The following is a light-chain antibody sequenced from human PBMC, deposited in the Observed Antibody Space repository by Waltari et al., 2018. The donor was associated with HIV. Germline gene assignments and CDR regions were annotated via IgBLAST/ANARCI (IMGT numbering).Light chain of an antibody. CDR3: AAWDDSLGGVV. CDR2: SNN. Sequence: QSVLTQPPSASGTPGQRVPISCSGSRSNTGSNTVTWYPQLPGTAPKVLLYSNNQRPSGVPDRFSGSKSGTSASLAISGLQSEDEADYYCAAWDDSLGGVVFGGGTKLTVL. V-gene: IGLV1-44*01. J-gene: IGLJ3*02. CDR1: RSNTGSNT.